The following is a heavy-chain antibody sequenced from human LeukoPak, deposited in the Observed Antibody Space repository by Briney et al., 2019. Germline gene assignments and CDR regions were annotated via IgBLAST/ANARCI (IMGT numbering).Heavy chain of an antibody. Sequence: GGSLRLSCAASGFTFSSYSMNWVRQAPGKGLGWVSSISSSSSYIYYADSVKGRFTISRDNAKNSLYLQMNSLRAEDTAVYYCARDLNPYSSSWYGYWGQGTLVTVSS. CDR3: ARDLNPYSSSWYGY. CDR1: GFTFSSYS. D-gene: IGHD6-13*01. CDR2: ISSSSSYI. V-gene: IGHV3-21*01. J-gene: IGHJ4*02.